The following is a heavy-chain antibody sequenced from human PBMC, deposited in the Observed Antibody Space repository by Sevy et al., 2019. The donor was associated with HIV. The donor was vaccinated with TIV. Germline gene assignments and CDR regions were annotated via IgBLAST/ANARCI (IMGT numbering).Heavy chain of an antibody. V-gene: IGHV3-66*01. CDR1: GFTVNSNY. Sequence: GGSLRLSCAASGFTVNSNYMTWVRQAPVKGLEGVSVIQSDDTTYDADSVKDRFTISRDNFKNTLYLHMSSLRAEDTAVYYCARGKSGYGYALNYWGQGTLVTVSS. CDR3: ARGKSGYGYALNY. J-gene: IGHJ4*02. CDR2: IQSDDTT. D-gene: IGHD5-18*01.